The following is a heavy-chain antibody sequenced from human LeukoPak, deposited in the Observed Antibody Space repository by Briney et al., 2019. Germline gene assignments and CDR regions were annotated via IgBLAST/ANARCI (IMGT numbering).Heavy chain of an antibody. J-gene: IGHJ4*02. CDR3: AKDPPLYGDYNYCFDY. Sequence: PGGSLRPSCAASGFTFSSYAMSWVRQAPGKGLEWVSAISGSGGSTYYADSVKGRFTISRDNSKNTLYLQMNSLRAEDTAVYYCAKDPPLYGDYNYCFDYWGQGTLVTVSS. D-gene: IGHD4-17*01. V-gene: IGHV3-23*01. CDR1: GFTFSSYA. CDR2: ISGSGGST.